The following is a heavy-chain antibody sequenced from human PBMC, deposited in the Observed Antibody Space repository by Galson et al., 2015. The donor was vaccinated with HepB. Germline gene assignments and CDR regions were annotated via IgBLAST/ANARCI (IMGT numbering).Heavy chain of an antibody. CDR1: GYTFTRHA. D-gene: IGHD5-12*01. Sequence: SVKVSCKASGYTFTRHAIHWVRQAPGQRLEWMGWINTGNGNTHYSQKFQGRVTITRDTSASIAYMELNSLRSEDTAVYYCARGGTTGYPFDALDIWGQGTMVTVSS. V-gene: IGHV1-3*04. J-gene: IGHJ3*02. CDR3: ARGGTTGYPFDALDI. CDR2: INTGNGNT.